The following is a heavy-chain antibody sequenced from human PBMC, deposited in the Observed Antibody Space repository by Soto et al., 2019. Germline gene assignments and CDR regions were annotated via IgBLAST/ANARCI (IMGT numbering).Heavy chain of an antibody. Sequence: ASVKVSCKASGYTFTNQGISWVRQVPGQGLEWVGWIRHFHGNTDYEQKSQGRVTLTNDTSKQTADMDATRTGSDGPGVYSRDTAAMRRSGRRGDLWGQGTLVTVSS. CDR2: IRHFHGNT. CDR3: DTAAMRRSGRRGDL. J-gene: IGHJ5*02. CDR1: GYTFTNQG. D-gene: IGHD5-18*01. V-gene: IGHV1-18*01.